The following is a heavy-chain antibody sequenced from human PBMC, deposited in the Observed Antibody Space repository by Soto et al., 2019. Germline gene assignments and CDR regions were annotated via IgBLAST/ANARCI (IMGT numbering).Heavy chain of an antibody. J-gene: IGHJ4*02. CDR2: IWYDGSNK. D-gene: IGHD2-21*02. Sequence: GGSLRLSCAASGFTFSSYGMHWVRQAPGKGLEWVAVIWYDGSNKYYADSVKGRFTISRDNSKNTLYLQMNSLRAEDTAVYYCPSGGSGYRVTAANTNEPVDYSGQGT. V-gene: IGHV3-33*01. CDR1: GFTFSSYG. CDR3: PSGGSGYRVTAANTNEPVDY.